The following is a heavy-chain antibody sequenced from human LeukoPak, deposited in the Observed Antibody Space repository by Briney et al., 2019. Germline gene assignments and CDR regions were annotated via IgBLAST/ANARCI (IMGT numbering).Heavy chain of an antibody. Sequence: GGSLRLSCAASGFTFSSYSMNWVRQAPGKGLEWVSAISGSDGSTYYADSVKGRFTISRDNSKNTLYLQMNSLRAEDTAVYYCAKGPREVRGVIITFYFDYWGQGTLVTVSS. V-gene: IGHV3-23*01. CDR2: ISGSDGST. CDR3: AKGPREVRGVIITFYFDY. J-gene: IGHJ4*02. CDR1: GFTFSSYS. D-gene: IGHD3-10*01.